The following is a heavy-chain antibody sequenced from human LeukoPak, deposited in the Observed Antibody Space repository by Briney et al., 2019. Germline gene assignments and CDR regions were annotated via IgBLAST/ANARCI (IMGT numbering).Heavy chain of an antibody. J-gene: IGHJ4*02. CDR2: ISYDGSDK. V-gene: IGHV3-30*18. CDR3: AKGIDSSGYWADY. CDR1: GFTFTNYG. D-gene: IGHD3-22*01. Sequence: PGRSLRLSCAASGFTFTNYGMHWVRQAPGKGLEWVALISYDGSDKNYADSVKGRFTISRDNSKNTLYMQMNSLRAEDTAVYYCAKGIDSSGYWADYWGLGTLVTVSS.